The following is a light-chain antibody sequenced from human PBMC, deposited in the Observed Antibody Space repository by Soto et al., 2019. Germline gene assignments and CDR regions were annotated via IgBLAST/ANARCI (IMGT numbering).Light chain of an antibody. Sequence: DIQMTQSPSSLSASVGDRVTITCRASQSISSWLAWYQQKPGKAPKLLIYKASDLENGVPSRFSGSGSGTEFALTISGLQPDDFATYYCQQYDSYPLTFGGGTKVDIK. CDR3: QQYDSYPLT. CDR1: QSISSW. CDR2: KAS. J-gene: IGKJ4*01. V-gene: IGKV1-5*03.